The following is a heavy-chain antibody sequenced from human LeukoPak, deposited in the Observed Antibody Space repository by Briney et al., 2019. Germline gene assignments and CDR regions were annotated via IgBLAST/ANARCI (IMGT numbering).Heavy chain of an antibody. V-gene: IGHV1-69*13. D-gene: IGHD4-17*01. CDR3: AREFSRLDYGDYYFDY. Sequence: SAKVSCKASGGTFSSYAISWVRQAPGQGLEWMGGIIPIFGTANYAQKFQGRVTITADESTSTAYMELSSLRSEDTAVYYCAREFSRLDYGDYYFDYWGQGTLVTVSS. CDR2: IIPIFGTA. J-gene: IGHJ4*02. CDR1: GGTFSSYA.